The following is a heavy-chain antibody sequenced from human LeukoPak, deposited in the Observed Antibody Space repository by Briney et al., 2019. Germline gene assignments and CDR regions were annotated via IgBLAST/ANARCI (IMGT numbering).Heavy chain of an antibody. Sequence: GGSLRLSCAASGFTFNTYSMNWVRQAPGKGLEWVSFIGSGSTTIYYADSVKGRFTISRDNAKNSLYLQMNSLRDEDTAVYYCARDRDYYDSSGGMNAFDMWGQGTLATVSS. CDR1: GFTFNTYS. J-gene: IGHJ3*02. V-gene: IGHV3-48*02. D-gene: IGHD3-22*01. CDR3: ARDRDYYDSSGGMNAFDM. CDR2: IGSGSTTI.